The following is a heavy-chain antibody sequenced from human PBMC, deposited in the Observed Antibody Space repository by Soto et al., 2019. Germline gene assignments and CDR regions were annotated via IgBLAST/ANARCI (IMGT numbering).Heavy chain of an antibody. J-gene: IGHJ1*01. CDR2: ISGSGGST. CDR3: AKDHNYIWGSSRAEYFQH. V-gene: IGHV3-23*01. D-gene: IGHD3-16*01. Sequence: AGGSLRLSCAASGFTFSSYAMSWVRQAPGEGVEWVSAISGSGGSTYYADSVKGRFTISRDNSKNTLYLQMNSLRAEDTAVYYCAKDHNYIWGSSRAEYFQHWGQGTLVTVSS. CDR1: GFTFSSYA.